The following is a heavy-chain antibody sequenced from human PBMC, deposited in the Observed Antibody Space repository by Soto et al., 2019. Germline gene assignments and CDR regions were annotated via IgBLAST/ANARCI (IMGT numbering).Heavy chain of an antibody. CDR2: TIPMFGTA. Sequence: QVQLVQSGAEVKKPGSSVKVSRKASGGTFSRYAISWVRQAPGQGLEWMGGTIPMFGTANYAQKFQGRVSIFADEATRTAYMELSSLRSEDTAVYYCARGWGYESSEYYYAYWGQGTLVTVSS. CDR1: GGTFSRYA. D-gene: IGHD3-22*01. V-gene: IGHV1-69*01. CDR3: ARGWGYESSEYYYAY. J-gene: IGHJ4*02.